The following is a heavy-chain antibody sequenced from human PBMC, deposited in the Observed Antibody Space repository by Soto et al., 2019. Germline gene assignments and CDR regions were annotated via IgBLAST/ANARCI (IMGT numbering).Heavy chain of an antibody. J-gene: IGHJ4*02. Sequence: AGGSLRLSCAASGFTFSSYSMNWVRQAPGKGLEWVSYISSSSSTIYYADSVKGRFTISRDNAKNSLYLQMNSLRDEDTAVYYCARADYDSSGYYFFDYWGQGTLVTVSS. D-gene: IGHD3-22*01. CDR1: GFTFSSYS. CDR2: ISSSSSTI. CDR3: ARADYDSSGYYFFDY. V-gene: IGHV3-48*02.